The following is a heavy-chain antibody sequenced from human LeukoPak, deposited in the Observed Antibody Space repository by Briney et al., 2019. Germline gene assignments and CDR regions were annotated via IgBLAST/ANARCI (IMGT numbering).Heavy chain of an antibody. D-gene: IGHD3-10*01. CDR3: ASGITMVRGPTHFDY. CDR2: ISSSISYR. Sequence: PGGSLRLSCAASGFTFSSYSMNWVRQAPGKGLEWVSSISSSISYRYYADSVKGRFTISRDNAKNSLYLQMNSLRDEDTAVYYCASGITMVRGPTHFDYWGQGTLVTVSS. J-gene: IGHJ4*02. V-gene: IGHV3-21*01. CDR1: GFTFSSYS.